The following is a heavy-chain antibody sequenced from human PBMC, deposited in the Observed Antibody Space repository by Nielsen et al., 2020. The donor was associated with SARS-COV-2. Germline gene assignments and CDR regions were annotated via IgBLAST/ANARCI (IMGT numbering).Heavy chain of an antibody. CDR2: ISSSGGTI. V-gene: IGHV3-48*01. Sequence: GESLKISCAASEFTFTGYGMNWVRQAPGKGLEWVSYISSSGGTIYYSDSVKGRFTISRDNAKNSLYLQMNSLRAEDTAVYYCTKGAQLGDYWGQGTLVTVSS. D-gene: IGHD6-13*01. J-gene: IGHJ4*02. CDR3: TKGAQLGDY. CDR1: EFTFTGYG.